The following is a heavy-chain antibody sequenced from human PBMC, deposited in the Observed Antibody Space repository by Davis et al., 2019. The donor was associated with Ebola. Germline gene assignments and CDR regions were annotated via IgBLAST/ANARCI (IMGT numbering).Heavy chain of an antibody. V-gene: IGHV5-51*01. D-gene: IGHD6-13*01. CDR2: IYPSDSDA. J-gene: IGHJ4*02. CDR1: GYSFTSYW. CDR3: VRGTYSSSWLPYYFDY. Sequence: GESLKISCEGSGYSFTSYWIGWVRQMPGKGLEWVGIIYPSDSDARYSPSFEGQVIISADKSISTAYLQWSSLKASDNAMFYCVRGTYSSSWLPYYFDYWGQGTLVTVTS.